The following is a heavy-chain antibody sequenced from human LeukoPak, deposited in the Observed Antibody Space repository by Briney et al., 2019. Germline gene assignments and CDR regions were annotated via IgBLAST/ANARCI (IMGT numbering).Heavy chain of an antibody. V-gene: IGHV3-48*03. Sequence: GGSLRLSCAASGYSFSSFEMNWVRQAPGKGLEWVSYISSSGTTIYYADSVKGRFTISRDNAKNSLYLQMNSLRAADTAVYYCARVGYSNRWYLDCWGQGTLVTVSS. CDR1: GYSFSSFE. CDR3: ARVGYSNRWYLDC. CDR2: ISSSGTTI. J-gene: IGHJ4*02. D-gene: IGHD6-13*01.